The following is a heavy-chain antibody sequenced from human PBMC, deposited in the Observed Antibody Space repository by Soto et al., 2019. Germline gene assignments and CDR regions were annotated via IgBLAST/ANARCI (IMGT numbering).Heavy chain of an antibody. CDR3: VKDPSRTAGPTHGNWFDT. CDR2: IWSDGSEK. D-gene: IGHD2-21*02. V-gene: IGHV3-33*06. CDR1: GFNFRNYA. J-gene: IGHJ5*02. Sequence: SLRLSCAASGFNFRNYAMHWVRPAPGKGLERLAVIWSDGSEKYYGASVKGRVTISRDNFKNTVSLQMNSLRVEYTDIYYCVKDPSRTAGPTHGNWFDTWGLGTLVTVS.